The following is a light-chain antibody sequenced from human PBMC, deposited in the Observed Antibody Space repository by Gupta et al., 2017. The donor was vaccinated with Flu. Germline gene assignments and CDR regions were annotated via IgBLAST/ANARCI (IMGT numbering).Light chain of an antibody. V-gene: IGLV2-8*01. Sequence: QPALTKPPSSSVSLGQSVTISFTGTTTDVGSYNYVSWYQQHQGNAHILLIYEVTKRPSGVPDRFSGSKADNTAATTVSGLQAEDEAEYYCSSYAGANGLVFGSGTKLTVL. CDR3: SSYAGANGLV. CDR2: EVT. CDR1: TTDVGSYNY. J-gene: IGLJ1*01.